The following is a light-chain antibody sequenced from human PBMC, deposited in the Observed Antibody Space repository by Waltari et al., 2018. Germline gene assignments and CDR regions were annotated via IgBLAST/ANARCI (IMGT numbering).Light chain of an antibody. CDR1: QGVGSN. J-gene: IGKJ1*01. CDR3: QQYYNWPRT. Sequence: EIVMMQSPGTLFASPGERVILSCRASQGVGSNLAGYHQKPGQAPRLLIYGSSTRATDVPGTVSGSGSGRVFTLTISSLQSEDFALYYCQQYYNWPRTFGQGTKVEIK. CDR2: GSS. V-gene: IGKV3-15*01.